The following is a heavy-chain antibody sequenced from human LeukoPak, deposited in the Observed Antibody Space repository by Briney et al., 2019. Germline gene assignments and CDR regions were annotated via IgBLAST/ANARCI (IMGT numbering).Heavy chain of an antibody. CDR3: ARSQVWFGESEGYFDY. V-gene: IGHV3-7*01. D-gene: IGHD3-10*01. CDR1: GFTFSSHW. J-gene: IGHJ4*02. Sequence: PGGSLRLSCAASGFTFSSHWMSWVRQAPGKGLEWVANIKQDGSEKYYVDSVKGRFTISRDNAKNSLYLQMNSLRAEDTAVYYCARSQVWFGESEGYFDYWGQGTLVTVSS. CDR2: IKQDGSEK.